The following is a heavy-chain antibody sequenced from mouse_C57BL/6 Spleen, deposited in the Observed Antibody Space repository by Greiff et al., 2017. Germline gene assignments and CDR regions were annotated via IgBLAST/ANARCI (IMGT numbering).Heavy chain of an antibody. CDR2: IWPGGGT. D-gene: IGHD4-1*01. CDR1: GFSLTSYA. J-gene: IGHJ4*01. Sequence: VQLVESGPGLVAPSQSLSITCTVSGFSLTSYAISWVRQPPGKGLEWLGVIWPGGGTNYNSALKSRLSISNDNSKSQVFLKMNSLQTDDTARYYCAKTGIAMDYWGQGTSVTVSS. CDR3: AKTGIAMDY. V-gene: IGHV2-9-1*01.